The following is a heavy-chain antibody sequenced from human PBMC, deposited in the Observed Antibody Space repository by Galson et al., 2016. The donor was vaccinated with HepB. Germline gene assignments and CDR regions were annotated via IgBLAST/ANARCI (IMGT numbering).Heavy chain of an antibody. CDR1: GFMFSNYW. V-gene: IGHV3-7*01. J-gene: IGHJ6*02. CDR3: AGLYRYGYRDHYYGMDV. Sequence: SLRLSCAASGFMFSNYWMTWVRQAPGKGLEWVANIKDDGSETYYVDSVKGRFTISRDSGNNSLYLQMNSLRPEDAAVYYCAGLYRYGYRDHYYGMDVCGQGTTVTFSS. CDR2: IKDDGSET. D-gene: IGHD5-18*01.